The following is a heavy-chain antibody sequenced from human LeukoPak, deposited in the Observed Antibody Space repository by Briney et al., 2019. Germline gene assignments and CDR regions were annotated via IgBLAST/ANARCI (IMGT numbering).Heavy chain of an antibody. CDR1: GFIFGNYG. Sequence: GSLRLSCAASGFIFGNYGMTWVRQAPGKGLEWVSGISPSGGTTYYADSVKGRFTVSRDTSKNTLFLQMNNLRAEDTAVYYCARGCSSTSCYGIYWGQGTLVTVSS. CDR2: ISPSGGTT. V-gene: IGHV3-23*01. D-gene: IGHD2-2*01. J-gene: IGHJ4*02. CDR3: ARGCSSTSCYGIY.